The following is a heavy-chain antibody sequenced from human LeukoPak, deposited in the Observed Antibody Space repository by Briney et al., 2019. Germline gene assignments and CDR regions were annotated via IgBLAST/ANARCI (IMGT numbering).Heavy chain of an antibody. D-gene: IGHD3-10*01. J-gene: IGHJ3*02. Sequence: QPGRSLRLSCAASGFTFSRYGMHWLRQAPGKGLEWVAVIWYDGSNKYYADSVKGRFTISRDNSKNTLYLQMNSLRAEDTAVYYCATKIRVDGFDIWGQGTMVTVSS. CDR2: IWYDGSNK. V-gene: IGHV3-33*01. CDR1: GFTFSRYG. CDR3: ATKIRVDGFDI.